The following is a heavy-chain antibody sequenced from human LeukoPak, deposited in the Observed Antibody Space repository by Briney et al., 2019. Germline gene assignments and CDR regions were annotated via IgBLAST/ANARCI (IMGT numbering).Heavy chain of an antibody. Sequence: PSETLSLTCTVSGGSLGNFFWSWIRQSPGEGLEWIGFIYENGRPSYNPSLKSRVTISVDMSKNQFSLRLTSMTAADTAVYYCARDWELGHWGRGILVTVTS. CDR2: IYENGRP. CDR3: ARDWELGH. CDR1: GGSLGNFF. V-gene: IGHV4-59*01. J-gene: IGHJ4*02. D-gene: IGHD1-26*01.